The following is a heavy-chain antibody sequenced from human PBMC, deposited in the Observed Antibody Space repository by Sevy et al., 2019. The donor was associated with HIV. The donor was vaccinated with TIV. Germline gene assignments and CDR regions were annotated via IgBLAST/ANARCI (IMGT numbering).Heavy chain of an antibody. V-gene: IGHV1-8*03. Sequence: ASVKVSCMASGYTFTTYDINWVRQATGQGLEWMGWMKPNSGNTGYAQKFQGRVTITRNTSISTAYMELNSLISEDTAVYYCARGPPIVVVVTAPYYNYYYGMDVWGQGTTVTVSS. J-gene: IGHJ6*02. CDR2: MKPNSGNT. D-gene: IGHD2-15*01. CDR1: GYTFTTYD. CDR3: ARGPPIVVVVTAPYYNYYYGMDV.